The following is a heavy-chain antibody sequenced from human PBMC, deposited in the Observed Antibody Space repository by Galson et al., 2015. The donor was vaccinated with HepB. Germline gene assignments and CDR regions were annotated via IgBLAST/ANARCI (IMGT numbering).Heavy chain of an antibody. V-gene: IGHV3-30*04. CDR1: GFTFSSYA. D-gene: IGHD6-13*01. CDR3: ARDAGDPGIAAVGTRSLMSQLYHYYVLDV. CDR2: ISYDENNK. Sequence: SLRLSCAASGFTFSSYAMHWVRQAPGQGLEWVAFISYDENNKYYADSVKGRFTISRDNSKNTLYLQMNSLRAEDTAVFYCARDAGDPGIAAVGTRSLMSQLYHYYVLDVWGQGTTVTVSS. J-gene: IGHJ6*02.